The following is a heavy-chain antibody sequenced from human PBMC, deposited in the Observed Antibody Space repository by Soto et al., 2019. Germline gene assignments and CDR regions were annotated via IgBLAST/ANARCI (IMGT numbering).Heavy chain of an antibody. CDR1: GCYSHVGGYY. CDR3: GRDLTSNANCIDP. J-gene: IGHJ5*02. CDR2: IYYTGKT. Sequence: SETLSLTCSVSGCYSHVGGYYWTWIRQRPGKGLEWMGYIYYTGKTYYNPSLESRLTMSVDRSKNQFSLRLTSVTAADTAVYFCGRDLTSNANCIDPWGQGTLVTVSS. V-gene: IGHV4-30-4*01. D-gene: IGHD2-2*01.